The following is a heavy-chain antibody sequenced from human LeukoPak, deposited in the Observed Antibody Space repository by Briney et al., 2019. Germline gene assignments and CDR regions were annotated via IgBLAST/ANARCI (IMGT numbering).Heavy chain of an antibody. D-gene: IGHD5-18*01. CDR1: GYTFTGYY. J-gene: IGHJ4*02. V-gene: IGHV1-2*02. CDR3: ARDVVDTAMVGGY. Sequence: ASVTVSCKASGYTFTGYYMHWVRQAPGQGLEWMGWINPNSGGTNYAQRFQGRVTMTGDTSISTAYMELSRLRSDDTAVYYCARDVVDTAMVGGYWGQGTLVTVSS. CDR2: INPNSGGT.